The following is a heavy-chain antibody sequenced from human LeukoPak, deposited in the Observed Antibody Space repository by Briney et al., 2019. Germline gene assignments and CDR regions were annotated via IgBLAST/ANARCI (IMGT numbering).Heavy chain of an antibody. CDR1: GFTFSDYY. J-gene: IGHJ6*03. CDR2: ITSSGYTI. Sequence: GGSLRLSCAASGFTFSDYYMSWIRQAPGKGLEWVSYITSSGYTIYYADSVKGRFTISRDNAKNSLYLQMNSLRADDTAVYYCARDRNGAPYYYYMDVWGKGTTVTIS. CDR3: ARDRNGAPYYYYMDV. V-gene: IGHV3-11*01. D-gene: IGHD1-1*01.